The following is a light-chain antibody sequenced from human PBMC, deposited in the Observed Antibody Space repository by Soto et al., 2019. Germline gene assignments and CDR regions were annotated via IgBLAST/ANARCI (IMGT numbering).Light chain of an antibody. CDR1: SSDVGGSNY. V-gene: IGLV2-8*01. J-gene: IGLJ2*01. CDR2: DVT. Sequence: QSALTQPPSASGSPGQSVAISCTGTSSDVGGSNYVSWYQHHPVKAPKLIIYDVTQRPSGVPDRFSGSKSGNTASLTVSGLQAEDEDDYYCSSYAGSNNPVVFGGGTKVTVL. CDR3: SSYAGSNNPVV.